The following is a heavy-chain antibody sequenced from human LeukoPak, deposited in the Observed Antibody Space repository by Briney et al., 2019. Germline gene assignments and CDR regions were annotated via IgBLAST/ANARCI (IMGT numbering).Heavy chain of an antibody. CDR3: AKDWTSHNGVYDCLDF. J-gene: IGHJ4*02. D-gene: IGHD3-16*01. V-gene: IGHV3-23*01. Sequence: GGSLRLSCAASGFSFGVHAMTWVRQAPGKGPEWVATIGGPAETFYADSVKGRFIISRDNSRNSLYLQMNSLRAEDSALYYCAKDWTSHNGVYDCLDFWGQGTQVTVPS. CDR1: GFSFGVHA. CDR2: IGGPAET.